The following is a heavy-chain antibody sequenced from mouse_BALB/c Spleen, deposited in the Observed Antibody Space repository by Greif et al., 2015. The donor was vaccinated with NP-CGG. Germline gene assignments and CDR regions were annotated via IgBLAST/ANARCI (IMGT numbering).Heavy chain of an antibody. CDR2: INPSTGYT. V-gene: IGHV1-7*01. J-gene: IGHJ4*01. CDR3: ASSYYYGSSYYAMDY. Sequence: QVQLQQPGAELAKPGASVKMSCKASGYTFTSYWMHWVKQRPGQGLEWIGCINPSTGYTEYNQKFKDKATLTADKSSSTAYMQLSSLTSEDSVVYYCASSYYYGSSYYAMDYWGQGTSVTVSS. D-gene: IGHD1-1*01. CDR1: GYTFTSYW.